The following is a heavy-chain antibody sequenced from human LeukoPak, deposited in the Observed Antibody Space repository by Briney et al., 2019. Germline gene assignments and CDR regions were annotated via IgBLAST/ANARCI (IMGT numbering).Heavy chain of an antibody. Sequence: GASVKVSCKASGYTFTGYYMHWVRQAPGQGLEWMGWINPNSGGTNYAQKFQGRVTMTRDTSISTAYMELSRLRSDDTAVYYCARDLQDTAMVSYFDLWGRGTLVTVSS. J-gene: IGHJ2*01. CDR3: ARDLQDTAMVSYFDL. V-gene: IGHV1-2*02. D-gene: IGHD5-18*01. CDR2: INPNSGGT. CDR1: GYTFTGYY.